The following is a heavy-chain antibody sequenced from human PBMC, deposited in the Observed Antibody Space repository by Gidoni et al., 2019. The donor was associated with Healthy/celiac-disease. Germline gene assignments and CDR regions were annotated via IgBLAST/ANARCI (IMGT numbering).Heavy chain of an antibody. CDR1: GFTVSSNY. CDR3: ARVHYGSAHAFDI. CDR2: IYSGGST. V-gene: IGHV3-66*02. Sequence: EVQLVESGGGLVQPGGSLILSCAASGFTVSSNYMSWVRQAPGKGLEWVSVIYSGGSTYYADSVKGRFTISRDNSKNTLYLQMNSLRAEDTAVYYCARVHYGSAHAFDIWGQGTMVTVSS. D-gene: IGHD3-10*01. J-gene: IGHJ3*02.